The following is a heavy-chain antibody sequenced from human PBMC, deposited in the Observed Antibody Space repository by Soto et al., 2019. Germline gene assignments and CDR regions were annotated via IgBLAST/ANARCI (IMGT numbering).Heavy chain of an antibody. CDR3: ARAPRYGDYNYYYYGLDV. V-gene: IGHV1-8*01. CDR1: GYTFTSDD. CDR2: MNPNSGNT. Sequence: QVQLVQSGAEVKKPGASVKVSCKASGYTFTSDDINWVRQATGQGLEWMGWMNPNSGNTGYAQKFQGRVTMTRKTSISTAYMELSSLRSADTAVYYCARAPRYGDYNYYYYGLDVWGQGTTVTVSS. D-gene: IGHD4-17*01. J-gene: IGHJ6*02.